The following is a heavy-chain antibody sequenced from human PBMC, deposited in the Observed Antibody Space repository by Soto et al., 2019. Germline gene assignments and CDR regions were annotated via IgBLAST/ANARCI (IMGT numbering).Heavy chain of an antibody. D-gene: IGHD3-10*01. CDR1: GGSINSGGYY. V-gene: IGHV4-30-4*08. CDR3: ARGLLWFGESSVYFDY. J-gene: IGHJ4*02. CDR2: IYYSGTT. Sequence: SETLSLTCTVSGGSINSGGYYWSWIRQHPGKGLEWVGYIYYSGTTYYNPSLQSRVTISVDTSKNQFSLKLSSVTAADTAVYYCARGLLWFGESSVYFDYWGQGTLVTVSS.